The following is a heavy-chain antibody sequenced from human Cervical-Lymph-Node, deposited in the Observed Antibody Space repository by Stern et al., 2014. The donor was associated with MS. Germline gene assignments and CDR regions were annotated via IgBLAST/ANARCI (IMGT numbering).Heavy chain of an antibody. CDR3: AKGRYSSSSAFDY. J-gene: IGHJ4*02. CDR1: GFTFSSYV. V-gene: IGHV3-23*04. CDR2: IIPSGGNT. D-gene: IGHD6-6*01. Sequence: EVHLVESGGGLVQPGGSLRLSCAASGFTFSSYVMSWVRQAPGKGLEWVSTIIPSGGNTYYADSVKGRFTISRDNSKNTLYLQMNSLRAEDTAVYYCAKGRYSSSSAFDYWGQGTLVTVSS.